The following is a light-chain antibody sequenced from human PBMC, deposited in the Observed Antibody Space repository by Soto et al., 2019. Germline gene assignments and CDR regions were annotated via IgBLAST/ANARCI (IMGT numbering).Light chain of an antibody. CDR3: AAWDDSLKTYV. CDR1: RSSIGSTY. J-gene: IGLJ1*01. V-gene: IGLV1-47*01. CDR2: RNS. Sequence: QSVLTQPPSASGTPGQRVTISCSGSRSSIGSTYVYWFQQLSGTAPKLLIYRNSQRPSGVPDRLSGSKSGTSASLAISGLRSEDEADYYCAAWDDSLKTYVFGTGTKVTVL.